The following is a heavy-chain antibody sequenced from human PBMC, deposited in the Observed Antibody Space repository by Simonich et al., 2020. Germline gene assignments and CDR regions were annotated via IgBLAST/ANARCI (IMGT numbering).Heavy chain of an antibody. Sequence: QLQLQESGPGLVKPSETLSLTCTVSGGSISSSSYYWGWIRQPPGKGLEGIGSIYYSGSTYDNPSLKSRVTIAVDTSKNQFSLKLSSVTAADTAVYYCARHAGFAFDIWGQGTMVTVSS. D-gene: IGHD6-13*01. CDR3: ARHAGFAFDI. CDR1: GGSISSSSYY. J-gene: IGHJ3*02. V-gene: IGHV4-39*01. CDR2: IYYSGST.